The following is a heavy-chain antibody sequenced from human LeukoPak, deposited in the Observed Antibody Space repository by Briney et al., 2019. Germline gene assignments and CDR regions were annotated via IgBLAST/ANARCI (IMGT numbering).Heavy chain of an antibody. CDR1: GGSFSGYY. V-gene: IGHV4-34*01. CDR2: INHSGST. J-gene: IGHJ3*02. Sequence: SETLSLTCAVYGGSFSGYYWSWIRQPPGKGLEWIGEINHSGSTNYNPSLKSRVTISVDTSKNQFSLKLSSVTAADTAVYYCARVKAPTGTTNDAFDIWGQGTMVTVSS. CDR3: ARVKAPTGTTNDAFDI. D-gene: IGHD1-1*01.